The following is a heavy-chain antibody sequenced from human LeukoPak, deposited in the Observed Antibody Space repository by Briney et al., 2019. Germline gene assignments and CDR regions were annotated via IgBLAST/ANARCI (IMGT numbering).Heavy chain of an antibody. D-gene: IGHD4-17*01. V-gene: IGHV3-7*01. J-gene: IGHJ4*02. CDR2: IKQDGSEK. CDR1: GFTFSSYW. Sequence: GGSLRLPCAASGFTFSSYWMSWVRQAPGKGLEWVANIKQDGSEKYYVDSVKGRFTISRDNAKSSLYLQMNSLRAQDTALYYWAREKYGDYFAYWGQGALVTVSS. CDR3: AREKYGDYFAY.